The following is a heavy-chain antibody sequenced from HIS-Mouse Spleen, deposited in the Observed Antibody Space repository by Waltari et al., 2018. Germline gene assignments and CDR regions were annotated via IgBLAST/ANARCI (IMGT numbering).Heavy chain of an antibody. CDR3: ARERAAAADNWFEP. V-gene: IGHV1-2*02. Sequence: QVQLVQSGAAVKKPGASVKVSCKASGYTFTGYYMPWVRPAPGQGLEWMGWINPNSGGTNYAQKFQGRVTMTRDTSISTAYMELSRLRSDDTAVYYCARERAAAADNWFEPWGQGTLVTVSS. CDR1: GYTFTGYY. D-gene: IGHD6-13*01. CDR2: INPNSGGT. J-gene: IGHJ5*02.